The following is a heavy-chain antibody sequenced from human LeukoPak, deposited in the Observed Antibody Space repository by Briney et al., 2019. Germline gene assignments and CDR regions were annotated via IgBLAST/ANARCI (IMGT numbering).Heavy chain of an antibody. Sequence: GGSLRLSCAASGFTFSSYAMKGVREAPGKGLEWVSVIFGTGDTTYYADSVKGRFTVSRDNSKNTLYLQLNDLRPEDTAKYYCAKRNTMIRGGPCFDHWGQGLLVTVSS. D-gene: IGHD3-10*01. CDR1: GFTFSSYA. CDR2: IFGTGDTT. V-gene: IGHV3-23*01. J-gene: IGHJ4*02. CDR3: AKRNTMIRGGPCFDH.